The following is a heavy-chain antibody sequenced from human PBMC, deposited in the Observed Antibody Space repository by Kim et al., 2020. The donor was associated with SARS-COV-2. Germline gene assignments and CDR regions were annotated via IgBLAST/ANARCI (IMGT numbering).Heavy chain of an antibody. J-gene: IGHJ4*02. D-gene: IGHD4-17*01. Sequence: LKSRFTIAVDTSKTQFSLKLSSVTAADTAVYYCARYLSQNYGGNSGQFDYWGQGTLVTVSS. V-gene: IGHV4-34*01. CDR3: ARYLSQNYGGNSGQFDY.